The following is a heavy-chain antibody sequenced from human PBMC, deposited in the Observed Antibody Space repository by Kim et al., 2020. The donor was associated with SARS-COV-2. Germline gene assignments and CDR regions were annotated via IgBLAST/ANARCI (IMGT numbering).Heavy chain of an antibody. Sequence: IEYGDAVRGRFTSSRDNAKNALYLQRNSLKADDTAVYYCTRTPRIPYPWGQGTLVTVSS. CDR2: I. J-gene: IGHJ5*02. CDR3: TRTPRIPYP. V-gene: IGHV3-11*04.